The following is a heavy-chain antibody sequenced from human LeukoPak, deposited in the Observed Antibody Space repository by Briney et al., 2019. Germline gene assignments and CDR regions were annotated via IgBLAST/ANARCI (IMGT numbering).Heavy chain of an antibody. CDR1: GGSFSGYY. D-gene: IGHD3-3*01. CDR2: INHSGST. CDR3: ARVGLRFLALYNWFDP. J-gene: IGHJ5*02. Sequence: SETLSLTCAVYGGSFSGYYWSWIRQPPGKGLEWIGEINHSGSTNYNPSLKSRVTISADTSKNQFSLKLSSVTAADTAVYYCARVGLRFLALYNWFDPWGQGTLVTVSS. V-gene: IGHV4-34*01.